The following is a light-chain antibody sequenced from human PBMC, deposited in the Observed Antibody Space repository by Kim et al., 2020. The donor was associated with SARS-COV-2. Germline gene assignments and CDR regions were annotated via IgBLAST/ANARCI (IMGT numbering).Light chain of an antibody. CDR3: SSYTSSSTLK. V-gene: IGLV2-14*03. J-gene: IGLJ2*01. Sequence: GQSSTISCTENSSDDCGYNYVSWYQQHPGKAPKLMIYDVSNRPSGVSNRCSGSKSGNTASLTNSGLQAEDEADYYCSSYTSSSTLKFGGGTQLTVL. CDR2: DVS. CDR1: SSDDCGYNY.